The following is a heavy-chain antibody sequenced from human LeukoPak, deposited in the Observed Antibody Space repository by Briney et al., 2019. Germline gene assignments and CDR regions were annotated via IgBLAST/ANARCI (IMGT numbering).Heavy chain of an antibody. V-gene: IGHV3-30*04. J-gene: IGHJ6*03. CDR2: ISYDGSNE. CDR1: GFTFSSYV. D-gene: IGHD6-19*01. CDR3: ARDLHSSGWSLYYYYYMDV. Sequence: GGSLRLSCAASGFTFSSYVMHWVRQAPGKGLEWVAIISYDGSNEYYADSVKGRFTISRDNAKNSLYLQMNSLRAEDTAVYYCARDLHSSGWSLYYYYYMDVWGKGTTVTVSS.